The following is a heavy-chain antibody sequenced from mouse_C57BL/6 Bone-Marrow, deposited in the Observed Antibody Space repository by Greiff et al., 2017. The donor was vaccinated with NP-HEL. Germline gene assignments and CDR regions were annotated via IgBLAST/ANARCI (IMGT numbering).Heavy chain of an antibody. D-gene: IGHD4-1*01. J-gene: IGHJ3*01. CDR3: ARGTGPFAY. Sequence: QVQLQQSGAELMKPGASVKLSCKATGYTFTGYWIEWVKQRPGHGLEWIGEILPGSGSTNYNEKFKGKATLTVDTSSSTAYMQLSSLTSEDSAVYYCARGTGPFAYWGQGTLVTVSA. CDR2: ILPGSGST. V-gene: IGHV1-9*01. CDR1: GYTFTGYW.